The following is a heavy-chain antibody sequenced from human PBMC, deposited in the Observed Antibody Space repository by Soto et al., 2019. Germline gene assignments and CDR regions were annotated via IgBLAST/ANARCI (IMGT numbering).Heavy chain of an antibody. D-gene: IGHD4-4*01. CDR2: ISAYNGNT. J-gene: IGHJ4*02. Sequence: GASVKVSCKASGYTFTSYGISWVRQAPGQGLEWMGWISAYNGNTNYAQKLQGRVTMTKDTSTDTAYMELSSLRSEDTAVYYCATDGARYSTWFDYWGQGTLVTVSS. V-gene: IGHV1-18*01. CDR1: GYTFTSYG. CDR3: ATDGARYSTWFDY.